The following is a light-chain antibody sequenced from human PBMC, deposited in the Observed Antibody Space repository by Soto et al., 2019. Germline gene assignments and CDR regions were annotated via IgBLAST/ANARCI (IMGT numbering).Light chain of an antibody. CDR1: SSDVGGYNF. CDR2: AVT. J-gene: IGLJ2*01. Sequence: QSALTQPPSASGSPGQSVTISCTGTSSDVGGYNFVSWYQQHPGKAPKLMIYAVTERPSGVPDRFSGSKSGNTASLTVSGLQGEDEAGYYCTSYAGSNIPVLFGGGTKLTVL. CDR3: TSYAGSNIPVL. V-gene: IGLV2-8*01.